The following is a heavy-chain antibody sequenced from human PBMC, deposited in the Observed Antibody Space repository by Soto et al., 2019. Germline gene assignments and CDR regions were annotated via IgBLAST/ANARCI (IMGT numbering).Heavy chain of an antibody. J-gene: IGHJ5*02. CDR2: IYATGTT. Sequence: SETLSLTCTVSGASISGFYWSWSRKSAGKGLEWIGRIYATGTTDYNPSLKSRVMMSVDTSKKQFSLKLRSVTAADTAVYYCVRDGTKTLRDWFDPWGQGISVTVSS. D-gene: IGHD1-1*01. CDR1: GASISGFY. V-gene: IGHV4-4*07. CDR3: VRDGTKTLRDWFDP.